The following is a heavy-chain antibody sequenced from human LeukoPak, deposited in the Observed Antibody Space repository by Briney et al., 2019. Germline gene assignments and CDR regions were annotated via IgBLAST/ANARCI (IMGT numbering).Heavy chain of an antibody. Sequence: SETLSLTCAVSGGSISSSNWWSWVRQPPGKGLEWIGEIYHSGSTNYNPSLKSRVTISVDKSKNQFSLKLSSVTAADTAVYYCALSIAGATRSSNWFDPWGQGTLVTVSS. CDR2: IYHSGST. J-gene: IGHJ5*02. V-gene: IGHV4-4*02. CDR1: GGSISSSNW. D-gene: IGHD1-26*01. CDR3: ALSIAGATRSSNWFDP.